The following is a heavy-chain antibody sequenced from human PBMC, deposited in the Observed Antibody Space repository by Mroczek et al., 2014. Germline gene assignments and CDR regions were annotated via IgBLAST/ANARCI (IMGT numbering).Heavy chain of an antibody. D-gene: IGHD3-10*01. CDR2: INHSGST. CDR3: ARGRSSGSYYQTIDY. Sequence: QVQLQQWGAGLLKPSETLSLTCAVYGGSFSGYYWSWIRQPPGKGLEWIGEINHSGSTNYNPSLKSRVTISVDTSKNQFSLKLSSVTAADTAVYYCARGRSSGSYYQTIDYWGQGTLVTVSS. V-gene: IGHV4-34*01. CDR1: GGSFSGYY. J-gene: IGHJ4*02.